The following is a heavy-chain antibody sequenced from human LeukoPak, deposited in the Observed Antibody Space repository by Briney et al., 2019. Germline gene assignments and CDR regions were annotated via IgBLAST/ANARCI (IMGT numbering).Heavy chain of an antibody. CDR3: AREGYGMDV. CDR2: IKEDGSEN. V-gene: IGHV3-7*01. CDR1: GFTFSRHW. Sequence: GGSLRLSCVGSGFTFSRHWTSWVRQAPGKGLEWVANIKEDGSENNHVDSVWGSFTISRDNGQHSVYLQMNSLRVEDTATYYCAREGYGMDVWGQGTTVTVSS. J-gene: IGHJ6*02.